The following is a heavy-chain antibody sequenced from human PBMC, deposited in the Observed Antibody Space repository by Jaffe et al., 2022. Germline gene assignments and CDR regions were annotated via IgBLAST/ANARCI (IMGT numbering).Heavy chain of an antibody. CDR3: ARGTDYVWGSYRLPTSYYFDY. CDR2: IYTSGST. D-gene: IGHD3-16*02. J-gene: IGHJ4*02. V-gene: IGHV4-61*02. Sequence: QVQLQESGPGLVKPSQTLSLTCTVSGGSISSGSYYWSWIRQPAGKGLEWIGRIYTSGSTNYNPSLKSRVTISVDTSKNQFSLKLSSVTAADTAVYYCARGTDYVWGSYRLPTSYYFDYWGQGTLVTVSS. CDR1: GGSISSGSYY.